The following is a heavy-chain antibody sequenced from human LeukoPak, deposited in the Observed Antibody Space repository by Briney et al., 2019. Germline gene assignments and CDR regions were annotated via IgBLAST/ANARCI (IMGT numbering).Heavy chain of an antibody. D-gene: IGHD2-21*02. V-gene: IGHV1-2*02. J-gene: IGHJ4*02. Sequence: ASVKVSCKASGYTFTGYYMHWVRQAPGQGLEWMGWINPNSGGTNYAQKFQGRVTMTRDTSISTAYMELSRLLSGDTAVYYCARGKTMVYCGGDCYRFDNWGQGTLVTVYS. CDR3: ARGKTMVYCGGDCYRFDN. CDR2: INPNSGGT. CDR1: GYTFTGYY.